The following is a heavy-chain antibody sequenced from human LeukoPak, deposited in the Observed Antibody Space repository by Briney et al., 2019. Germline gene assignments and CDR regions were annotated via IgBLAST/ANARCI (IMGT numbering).Heavy chain of an antibody. CDR1: GFTFSSYS. V-gene: IGHV3-21*01. D-gene: IGHD4-17*01. Sequence: GGSLRLSCAASGFTFSSYSMTWVRQAPGKGLEWVSSISSSSSYIYYADSVKGRFTISRDNAKNSLYLQMNSLRAEDTAVYYCAREATVTTSAFDYWGQGTLVTVSS. CDR3: AREATVTTSAFDY. J-gene: IGHJ4*02. CDR2: ISSSSSYI.